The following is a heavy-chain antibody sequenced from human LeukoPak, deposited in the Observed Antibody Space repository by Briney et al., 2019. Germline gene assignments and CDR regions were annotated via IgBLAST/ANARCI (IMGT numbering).Heavy chain of an antibody. CDR1: GYTFTSYG. J-gene: IGHJ6*02. CDR2: ISAYNGNI. D-gene: IGHD2-2*01. V-gene: IGHV1-18*01. CDR3: ARDGPAPYCSSTSCYGKGSGYYYYGMDV. Sequence: ASVKVSCKASGYTFTSYGIRWVRQAPGQGLEWMGWISAYNGNINYAQKLQGRVTMTTDTSTSTAYMELRSLRSDDTAVYYCARDGPAPYCSSTSCYGKGSGYYYYGMDVWGQGTTVTVSS.